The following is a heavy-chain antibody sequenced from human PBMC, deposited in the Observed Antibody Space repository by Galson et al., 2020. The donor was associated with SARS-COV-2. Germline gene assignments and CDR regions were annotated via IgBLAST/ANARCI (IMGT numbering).Heavy chain of an antibody. J-gene: IGHJ4*02. CDR3: ASLTGTTFGENFDY. D-gene: IGHD1-7*01. Sequence: TGGSLRLFCAASGFTFSSYGMHWVRQAPGKGLEWVAVIWYDGSNKYYADSVKGRFTISRDNSKNTLYLQMNSLRAEDTAVYYCASLTGTTFGENFDYWGQGTLVTVSS. CDR1: GFTFSSYG. V-gene: IGHV3-33*01. CDR2: IWYDGSNK.